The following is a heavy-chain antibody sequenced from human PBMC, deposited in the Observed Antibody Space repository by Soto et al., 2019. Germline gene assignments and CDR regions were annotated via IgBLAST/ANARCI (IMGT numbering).Heavy chain of an antibody. CDR2: INHSGST. V-gene: IGHV4-34*01. CDR3: ARTGASPDY. Sequence: LSLTCAVYGGSFSGYYWSWIRQPPGKGLEWIGEINHSGSTNYNPSLKSRVTISVDTSKNQFSLKLSSVTAADTAVYYCARTGASPDYWGQGTLVTVSS. J-gene: IGHJ4*02. D-gene: IGHD1-26*01. CDR1: GGSFSGYY.